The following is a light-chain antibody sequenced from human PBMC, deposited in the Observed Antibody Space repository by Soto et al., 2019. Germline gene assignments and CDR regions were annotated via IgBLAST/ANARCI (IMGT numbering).Light chain of an antibody. CDR2: DVS. V-gene: IGLV2-8*01. CDR1: SSDAGGYNH. CDR3: ASYAGSNNSV. Sequence: QSVLTQPPSASGSPGQSVTISCTGTSSDAGGYNHVSWYQQNPGKAPKLMIYDVSKRPSGVPDRFSGSKSGNTASLTISGLQAEDEADYYCASYAGSNNSVFGTGTKVTVL. J-gene: IGLJ1*01.